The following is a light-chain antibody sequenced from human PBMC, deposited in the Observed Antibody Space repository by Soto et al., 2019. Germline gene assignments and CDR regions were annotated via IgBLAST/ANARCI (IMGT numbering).Light chain of an antibody. CDR3: QQYGSAPYT. J-gene: IGKJ2*01. CDR2: GAS. V-gene: IGKV3-20*01. CDR1: QSVRSSD. Sequence: EIVLTQSPGTLSLSPGERATLSCRASQSVRSSDLAWYRQKPGQAPRLLIYGASSRATGIPDRFSGSGSGTDFTLTISRLEPEDFAVYYCQQYGSAPYTFGQGTKLEIK.